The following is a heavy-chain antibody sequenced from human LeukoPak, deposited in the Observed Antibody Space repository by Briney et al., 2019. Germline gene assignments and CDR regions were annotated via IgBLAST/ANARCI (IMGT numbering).Heavy chain of an antibody. Sequence: GASVKVSCKASGYTLTKLSMRWVRQAPGKGLEWMGGFDPEDGETIYAQKFQGRVTMTEDTSTDTAYMELSSLRSEDTAVYYCAILRRPTVGALEWFDPWGQGTLVTVSS. CDR2: FDPEDGET. CDR3: AILRRPTVGALEWFDP. D-gene: IGHD4-23*01. CDR1: GYTLTKLS. J-gene: IGHJ5*02. V-gene: IGHV1-24*01.